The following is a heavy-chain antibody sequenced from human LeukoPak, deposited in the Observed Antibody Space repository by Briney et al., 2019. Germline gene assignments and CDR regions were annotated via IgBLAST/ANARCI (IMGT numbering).Heavy chain of an antibody. V-gene: IGHV3-48*04. Sequence: GGSLRLSCAASGFTFSSYSMNWVRQAPGKGLEWISYISSSSTTMYYADSVKGRFTISRDNAKRSLYLQMNSLRAEDTAVYYCARDSSSWYYYWGQGTLVTVSS. D-gene: IGHD6-13*01. CDR3: ARDSSSWYYY. CDR1: GFTFSSYS. J-gene: IGHJ4*02. CDR2: ISSSSTTM.